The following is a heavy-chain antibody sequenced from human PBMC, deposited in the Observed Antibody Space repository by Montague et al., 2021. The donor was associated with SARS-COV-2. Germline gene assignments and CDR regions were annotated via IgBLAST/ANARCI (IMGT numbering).Heavy chain of an antibody. CDR1: GFTFNNYG. D-gene: IGHD1-14*01. V-gene: IGHV3-30*04. Sequence: SLRLSCAASGFTFNNYGFHWVRQAPGEGLQWVALISYDGSIRHYADSVKGRFTISRDQSKNTLYLQMDSLRPEDTAVYLCARSGGILHFRASLAQLSDWGQGVLVTVSS. CDR2: ISYDGSIR. J-gene: IGHJ4*02. CDR3: ARSGGILHFRASLAQLSD.